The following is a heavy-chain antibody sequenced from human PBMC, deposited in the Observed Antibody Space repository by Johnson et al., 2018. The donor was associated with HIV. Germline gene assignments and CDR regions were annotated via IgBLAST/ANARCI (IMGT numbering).Heavy chain of an antibody. CDR1: GFTFSSSW. CDR2: IKCDGSEK. Sequence: VQLVESGGGVVRPGGSLRLSCAASGFTFSSSWMHWVCQAPEKGLEWVADIKCDGSEKYYADSVKGRFTISRDNSKNTLYLQMNSLRAEDTAVYYCARAGSSSDDAFDIWGQGTMVTVSS. V-gene: IGHV3-52*01. J-gene: IGHJ3*02. CDR3: ARAGSSSDDAFDI. D-gene: IGHD6-6*01.